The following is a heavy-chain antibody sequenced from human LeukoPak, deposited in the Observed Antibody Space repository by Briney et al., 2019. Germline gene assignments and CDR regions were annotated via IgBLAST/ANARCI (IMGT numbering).Heavy chain of an antibody. V-gene: IGHV4-59*01. CDR1: GGSISSYY. J-gene: IGHJ4*02. Sequence: SETLSLTCTVSGGSISSYYWSWIRQPPGKGLEWIGYIYYSGSTNYNPSLKSRVTISVDTSKNQFSLKLSSVTAEDTAVYYCARGSLLDYWGQGTLVTVSS. CDR2: IYYSGST. D-gene: IGHD6-6*01. CDR3: ARGSLLDY.